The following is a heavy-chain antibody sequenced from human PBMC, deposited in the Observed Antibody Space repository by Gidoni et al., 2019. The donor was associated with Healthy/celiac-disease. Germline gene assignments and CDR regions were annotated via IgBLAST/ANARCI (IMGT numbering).Heavy chain of an antibody. CDR1: GFTFSSYS. J-gene: IGHJ4*02. Sequence: EVQLVESGGGLVKPGGSLILACAASGFTFSSYSMNWVRQAPGKGLEWVSSISSSSSYIYYADSVKGRFTISRDNAKNSLYLQMNSLRAEDTAVYYCARDWGMTTFALDSLYYWGQGTLVTVSS. CDR2: ISSSSSYI. D-gene: IGHD3-16*01. CDR3: ARDWGMTTFALDSLYY. V-gene: IGHV3-21*01.